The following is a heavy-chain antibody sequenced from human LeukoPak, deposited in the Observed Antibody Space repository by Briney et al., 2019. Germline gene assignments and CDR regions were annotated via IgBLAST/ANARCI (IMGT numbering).Heavy chain of an antibody. D-gene: IGHD6-13*01. Sequence: SGESLKISCKGSGYTFTSYWIGWARQMPGKGLEWMGVIYPGDSETRYSPSFQGQVTISADKSISTAYLQWNSPKASDTAMYYCARLGGDSSSWYDYWGQGTRVTVSS. CDR2: IYPGDSET. CDR3: ARLGGDSSSWYDY. J-gene: IGHJ4*02. CDR1: GYTFTSYW. V-gene: IGHV5-51*01.